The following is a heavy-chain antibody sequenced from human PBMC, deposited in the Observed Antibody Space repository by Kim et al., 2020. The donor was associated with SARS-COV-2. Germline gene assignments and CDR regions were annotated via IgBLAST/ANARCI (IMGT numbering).Heavy chain of an antibody. CDR3: TRRALTYRDGWFFAL. Sequence: SETLSLTCSVSGGSISSSGYYWGWIRQPPGKGLEWVGSISSSGSTYYNLSLKSRVTISVDTSRNHFSLELSSVTAADTAVYFCTRRALTYRDGWFFALWG. J-gene: IGHJ2*01. CDR2: ISSSGST. V-gene: IGHV4-39*02. CDR1: GGSISSSGYY. D-gene: IGHD2-2*01.